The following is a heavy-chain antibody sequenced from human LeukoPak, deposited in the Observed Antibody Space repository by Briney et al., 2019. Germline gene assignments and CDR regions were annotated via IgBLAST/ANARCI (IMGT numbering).Heavy chain of an antibody. CDR2: IYYSGST. J-gene: IGHJ4*02. D-gene: IGHD4-23*01. Sequence: PSETLSLTCTVSGGSISSSSYYWSWIRQPPGKGLEWIGSIYYSGSTYYNPSLKSRVTISVDTSKNQFSLKLSSVTAADTAVYYCARGLYYGGYYFDYWGQGTLVTVSS. CDR1: GGSISSSSYY. V-gene: IGHV4-39*01. CDR3: ARGLYYGGYYFDY.